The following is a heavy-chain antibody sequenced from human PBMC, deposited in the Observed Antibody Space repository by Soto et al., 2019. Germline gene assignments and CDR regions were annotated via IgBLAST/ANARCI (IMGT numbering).Heavy chain of an antibody. V-gene: IGHV2-5*02. CDR3: VHRAVYSGSYGDGSYFDY. Sequence: QITLKESGPTRVKPTQTLTLTCTFSGFSLSTNGVGVGWIRQPPGKTLEWLALIYWDDDKRYSPSLKSRLTITKDTSEDQVVLTITHIDPVDTATYYCVHRAVYSGSYGDGSYFDYWGQGTLVTVSS. J-gene: IGHJ4*02. CDR2: IYWDDDK. D-gene: IGHD1-26*01. CDR1: GFSLSTNGVG.